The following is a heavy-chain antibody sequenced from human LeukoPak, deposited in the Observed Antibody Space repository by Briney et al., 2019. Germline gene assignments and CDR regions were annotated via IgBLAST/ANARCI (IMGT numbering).Heavy chain of an antibody. CDR1: GYTFTGYY. D-gene: IGHD3-9*01. Sequence: ASVKVSCKASGYTFTGYYIHWVRQAPGQGLDLMGWINPNSGDTHYEQKFQGRVTLTRDTSISTAYMELSSLRSDDTAVYYCAREAYFDPYYFDYWGQGTLVTVSS. J-gene: IGHJ4*02. CDR2: INPNSGDT. CDR3: AREAYFDPYYFDY. V-gene: IGHV1-2*02.